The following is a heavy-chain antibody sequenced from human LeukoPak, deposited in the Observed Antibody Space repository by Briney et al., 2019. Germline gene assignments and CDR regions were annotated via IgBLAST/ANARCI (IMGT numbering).Heavy chain of an antibody. CDR3: ARDIGTSGSGMDY. J-gene: IGHJ4*02. CDR1: GFTFSNYG. D-gene: IGHD6-19*01. V-gene: IGHV3-48*02. CDR2: ISSSSSLI. Sequence: GGSLRLSCAASGFTFSNYGMNWVRQAPGKGLEWISYISSSSSLIYYADSVKGRFTISRDNAKNSLYLQMNSLRDEDTAVYYCARDIGTSGSGMDYWGQGTLVTVSS.